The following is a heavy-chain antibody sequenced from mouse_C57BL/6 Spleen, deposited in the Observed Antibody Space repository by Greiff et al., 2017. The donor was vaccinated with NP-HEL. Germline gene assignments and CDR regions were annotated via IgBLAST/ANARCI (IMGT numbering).Heavy chain of an antibody. J-gene: IGHJ3*01. V-gene: IGHV1-26*01. CDR1: GYTFTDYY. D-gene: IGHD2-5*01. CDR2: INPNNGGT. CDR3: ALYYSNYGWFAY. Sequence: EVQLQQSGPELVKPGASVKISCKASGYTFTDYYMNWVKQSHGKSLEWIGDINPNNGGTSYNQKFKGKATLTVDKSSSTAYMELRSLTSEDSAVYYCALYYSNYGWFAYWGQGTLVTVSA.